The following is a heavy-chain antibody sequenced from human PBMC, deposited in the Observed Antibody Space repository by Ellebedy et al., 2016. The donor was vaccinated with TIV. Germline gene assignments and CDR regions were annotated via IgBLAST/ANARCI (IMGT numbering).Heavy chain of an antibody. CDR3: AKDDYYDSSGYFDY. Sequence: PGGSLRLSCAASGFTFSSYGMHWVRQAPGKWLGWVAVIWYDGSNKYYADSVKGRFTISRDNSKNTLYLQMNSLRAEDTAVYYCAKDDYYDSSGYFDYWGQGTLVTVSS. D-gene: IGHD3-22*01. CDR1: GFTFSSYG. J-gene: IGHJ4*02. CDR2: IWYDGSNK. V-gene: IGHV3-33*06.